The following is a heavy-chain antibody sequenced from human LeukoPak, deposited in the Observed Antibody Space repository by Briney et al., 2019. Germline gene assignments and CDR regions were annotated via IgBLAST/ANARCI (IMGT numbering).Heavy chain of an antibody. Sequence: SETLSLTCAVYGGSFSGFYWSWIRQPPGKGLEWIGEINHSGSTNYNPSLKSRVTISVDTSKNQFSLKLRSVTAAGTAVYYCARGPHYYYGMDVWGQGTTVTVSS. J-gene: IGHJ6*02. CDR1: GGSFSGFY. CDR2: INHSGST. CDR3: ARGPHYYYGMDV. V-gene: IGHV4-34*01.